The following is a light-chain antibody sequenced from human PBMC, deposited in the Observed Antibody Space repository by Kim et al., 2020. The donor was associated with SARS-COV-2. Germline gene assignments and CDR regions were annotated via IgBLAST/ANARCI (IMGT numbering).Light chain of an antibody. V-gene: IGLV2-14*03. J-gene: IGLJ1*01. CDR2: DVN. Sequence: GQTISTSGHGTSSDVGANQYVCWYQHLPNKAPKLILYDVNERPSGVSNRFSGSKSGNTASLTISGLQDEDEADYYCSSYTSSRTFVFGTGTKVTVL. CDR1: SSDVGANQY. CDR3: SSYTSSRTFV.